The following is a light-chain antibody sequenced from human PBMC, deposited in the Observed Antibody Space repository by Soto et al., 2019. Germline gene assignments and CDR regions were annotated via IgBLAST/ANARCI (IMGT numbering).Light chain of an antibody. V-gene: IGKV1-39*01. Sequence: DIQMTQSPSSLSASVGDRVTITCRASESIARHLNWYQQRPGKAPKLLIYAASTLQNGVPSRFRGGGSGTDFPLTISNLQPEDFATYYCQQTYSTLSITFGQGTRLEIK. CDR1: ESIARH. J-gene: IGKJ5*01. CDR2: AAS. CDR3: QQTYSTLSIT.